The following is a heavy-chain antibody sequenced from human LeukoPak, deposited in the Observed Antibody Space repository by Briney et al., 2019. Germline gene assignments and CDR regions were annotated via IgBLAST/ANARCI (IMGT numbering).Heavy chain of an antibody. CDR1: GFTFSSYD. D-gene: IGHD5-18*01. V-gene: IGHV3-13*01. Sequence: PGGSLRLSCAASGFTFSSYDMHWVRQATGKGLEWVSAIGTASDTYYPGSVKGRFTISRENAKNSLYLQMNSLRAGDTAVYYCARAGLGVYSYGYDYWGQGTLVTVSS. J-gene: IGHJ4*02. CDR2: IGTASDT. CDR3: ARAGLGVYSYGYDY.